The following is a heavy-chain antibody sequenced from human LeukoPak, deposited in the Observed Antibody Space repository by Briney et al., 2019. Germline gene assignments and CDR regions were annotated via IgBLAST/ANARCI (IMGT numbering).Heavy chain of an antibody. J-gene: IGHJ4*02. CDR3: ARDNEYCTGGTCRLDY. CDR2: ISYDESNT. D-gene: IGHD2-15*01. V-gene: IGHV3-30*03. CDR1: GFTFSTYG. Sequence: GGSLRLSCAASGFTFSTYGMNWVRQAPGKGLEWVSIISYDESNTYYADSVKGRFTISRDNAKNTLYLQMNSLRAEDTAVYYCARDNEYCTGGTCRLDYWGQGALVTVSS.